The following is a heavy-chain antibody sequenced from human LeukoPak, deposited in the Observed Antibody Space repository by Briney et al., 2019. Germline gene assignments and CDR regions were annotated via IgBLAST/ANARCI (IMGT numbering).Heavy chain of an antibody. D-gene: IGHD3-22*01. J-gene: IGHJ3*02. V-gene: IGHV1-69*01. CDR2: IIPIFGTA. CDR3: ARLTPAYDSSGYRRNDAFDI. CDR1: GGTFSSYA. Sequence: AASVKVSCKASGGTFSSYAISWVRQAPGQGLEWMGGIIPIFGTANYAQKFQGRVTITADESTSTAYMELSSLRSEDTAVYYCARLTPAYDSSGYRRNDAFDIWGQGTMVTVSS.